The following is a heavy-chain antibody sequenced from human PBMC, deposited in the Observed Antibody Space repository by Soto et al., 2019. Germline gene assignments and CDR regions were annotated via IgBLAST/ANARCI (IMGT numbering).Heavy chain of an antibody. D-gene: IGHD2-2*01. CDR1: GFTFTNYA. J-gene: IGHJ4*02. CDR3: AKPSILSRDGFAFAY. Sequence: WGSLRLSCAASGFTFTNYAMSWFRQAPGKGLEWVSTISGSGDNTYYADSVKGRFTISRDNSKNTLYLQMNSLRTEDTALYYCAKPSILSRDGFAFAYWGPGTLVTVSS. CDR2: ISGSGDNT. V-gene: IGHV3-23*01.